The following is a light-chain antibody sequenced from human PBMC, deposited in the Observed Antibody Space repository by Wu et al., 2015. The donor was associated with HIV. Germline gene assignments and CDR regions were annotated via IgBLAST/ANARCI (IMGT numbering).Light chain of an antibody. V-gene: IGKV1-6*01. J-gene: IGKJ5*01. Sequence: AIQMTQSPSSLSASVGDRVIITCRASQGIRNDLGWYQQKPGKAPKLLIYSASNLRSGVPSRFSGSGAGTDFTLTISSLQPDDFATYYCQQYYSYLPITFGQGTRLEIK. CDR2: SAS. CDR1: QGIRND. CDR3: QQYYSYLPIT.